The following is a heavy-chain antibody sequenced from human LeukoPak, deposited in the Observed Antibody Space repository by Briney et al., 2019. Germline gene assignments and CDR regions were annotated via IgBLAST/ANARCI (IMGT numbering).Heavy chain of an antibody. V-gene: IGHV3-9*01. D-gene: IGHD6-19*01. J-gene: IGHJ6*02. Sequence: GGSLRLSCAASGFTFDEYAIHWVRQAPGKGLEWVSGISWNSGIIGYADSVKGRFTISRDNAKNSRYLQMNSLRAEDTALYYCAKDKSHSSWTSRYYYYALDVWGQGTTVTVSS. CDR2: ISWNSGII. CDR3: AKDKSHSSWTSRYYYYALDV. CDR1: GFTFDEYA.